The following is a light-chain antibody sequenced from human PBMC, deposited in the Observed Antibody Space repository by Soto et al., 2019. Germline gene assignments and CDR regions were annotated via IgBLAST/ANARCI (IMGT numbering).Light chain of an antibody. CDR2: EVS. CDR3: SSYTSSSTLE. V-gene: IGLV2-14*01. J-gene: IGLJ3*02. Sequence: QSVLTQPASVSGSPGQAITISCTGTSSDVGGYNYVSWYQQHPGKAPKLMIYEVSNRPSGVSNRFSGSKSCNTASLTISGLQAEDEADYYCSSYTSSSTLEFGGGTKLTVL. CDR1: SSDVGGYNY.